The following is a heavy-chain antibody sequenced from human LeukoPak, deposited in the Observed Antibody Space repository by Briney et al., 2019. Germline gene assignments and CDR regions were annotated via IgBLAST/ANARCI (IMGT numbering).Heavy chain of an antibody. CDR3: ARGGRMGDY. Sequence: GGSLRLSCAASGFTFSSYSMQWVRQAPGKGLEFVSTINTNGDNTYYANSVRGRFTISRDNSQNTPYLQMGSLTAEDMAVYYCARGGRMGDYWGQGILVTVSS. D-gene: IGHD2-8*01. CDR2: INTNGDNT. CDR1: GFTFSSYS. V-gene: IGHV3-64*01. J-gene: IGHJ4*01.